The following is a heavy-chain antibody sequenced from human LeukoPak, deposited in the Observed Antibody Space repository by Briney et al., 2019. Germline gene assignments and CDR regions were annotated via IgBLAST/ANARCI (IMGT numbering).Heavy chain of an antibody. V-gene: IGHV4-59*08. CDR3: ARRPIVGATRYYYYGMDV. Sequence: SETLSLTCTVSGGSISSYYWSWIRQPPGKGLEWIGYIYYSGSTNYNPSLKSRVTISVDTSKNQFSLKLSSVTAADTAVYYCARRPIVGATRYYYYGMDVWGQGTTVTVSS. D-gene: IGHD1-26*01. J-gene: IGHJ6*02. CDR1: GGSISSYY. CDR2: IYYSGST.